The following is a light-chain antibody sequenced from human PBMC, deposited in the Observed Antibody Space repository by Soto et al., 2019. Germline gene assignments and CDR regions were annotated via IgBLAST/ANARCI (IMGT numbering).Light chain of an antibody. CDR3: QQYVSSPWA. CDR1: QSVTNSF. CDR2: GAS. J-gene: IGKJ1*01. V-gene: IGKV3-20*01. Sequence: EIVLAQSPATLSLSPGERATLSCRASQSVTNSFLAWYQQKPGQAPRLLIYGASRRATGIPDRFTGSGSGPDFPLTIRRLEPEDFAVYYCQQYVSSPWAFGQGTKVE.